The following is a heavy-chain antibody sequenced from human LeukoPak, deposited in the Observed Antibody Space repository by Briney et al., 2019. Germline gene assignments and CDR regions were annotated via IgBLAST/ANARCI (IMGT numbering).Heavy chain of an antibody. CDR2: IYYSGST. J-gene: IGHJ6*03. CDR3: ARVKTTVTTFSYYYYYMDV. Sequence: SETLSLTCTVSGGSISSYYWSWIRQPPGKGLEYIGYIYYSGSTDYNPSLKSRVTISVDTSKNQFSLKLSSVTAADTAVYYCARVKTTVTTFSYYYYYMDVWGKGTTVTISS. V-gene: IGHV4-59*01. CDR1: GGSISSYY. D-gene: IGHD4-17*01.